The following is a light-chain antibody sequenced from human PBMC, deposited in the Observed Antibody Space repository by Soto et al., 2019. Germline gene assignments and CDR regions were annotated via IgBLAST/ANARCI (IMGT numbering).Light chain of an antibody. CDR2: AAS. CDR3: QKYNSAPRP. J-gene: IGKJ1*01. CDR1: QGISNY. V-gene: IGKV1-27*01. Sequence: DIQMTQSPSSLSASVGDRVTITCRASQGISNYLAWYQQKPGKGPKLLIYAASTLQSGVPSRFSGSGSGTDFPLTISSLQPEDVAAYYFQKYNSAPRPFGQGTKVEIK.